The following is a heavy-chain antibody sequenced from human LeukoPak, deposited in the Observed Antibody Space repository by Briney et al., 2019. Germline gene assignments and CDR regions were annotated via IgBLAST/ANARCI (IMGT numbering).Heavy chain of an antibody. V-gene: IGHV7-4-1*02. CDR2: INTNTGNP. CDR1: GYTFTTYN. D-gene: IGHD4-17*01. J-gene: IGHJ4*02. Sequence: ASVKVSCKTSGYTFTTYNMNWVRQAPGHEPEWMGWINTNTGNPTYAQGFTGRFFFSLDTSVSTAYLQISSLKAEDTAVYYCAATSGAYVFDHWGQGTLLTVSS. CDR3: AATSGAYVFDH.